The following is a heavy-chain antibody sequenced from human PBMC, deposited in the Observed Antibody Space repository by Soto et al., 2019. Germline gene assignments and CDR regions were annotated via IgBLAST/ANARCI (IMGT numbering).Heavy chain of an antibody. CDR2: ISAYKGNT. V-gene: IGHV1-18*01. J-gene: IGHJ4*02. D-gene: IGHD6-6*01. CDR1: GYTFTNCG. CDR3: ASRSGQLPYYFDY. Sequence: KVSCKASGYTFTNCGISWVRQAPGQGLEWMGWISAYKGNTNYAQKFQGRVTMTTDTSTSTAYMELRSLRSDDTAVYYCASRSGQLPYYFDYWGQGTLVTVSS.